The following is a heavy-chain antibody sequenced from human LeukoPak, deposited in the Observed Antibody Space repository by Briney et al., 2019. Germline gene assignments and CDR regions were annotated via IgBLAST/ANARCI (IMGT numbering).Heavy chain of an antibody. CDR1: GYSISSGYY. CDR3: ARGRLAVAGYFDY. V-gene: IGHV4-38-2*02. J-gene: IGHJ4*02. Sequence: ETLSLTRTVSGYSISSGYYWGWIRQPPGKGLEWIGSIYHSGSTYYNPSLKSRVTISVDTSKNQFSLKLSSVTAADTAVYYCARGRLAVAGYFDYWGQGTLVTVSS. D-gene: IGHD6-19*01. CDR2: IYHSGST.